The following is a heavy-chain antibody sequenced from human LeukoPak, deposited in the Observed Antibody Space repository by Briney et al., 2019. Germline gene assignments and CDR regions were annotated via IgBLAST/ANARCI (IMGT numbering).Heavy chain of an antibody. Sequence: PGGSLRLSCAASGFTFSIYYMSWVRQAPGKGLEWVANIKQDGSEKHYVDSVKGRFTISRDNAKNSLYLQMSSLRAEDTAVYYCTRVEETATTAAIIRKYSYYYYYMDVWGKGNTVTVSS. CDR1: GFTFSIYY. V-gene: IGHV3-7*01. CDR2: IKQDGSEK. J-gene: IGHJ6*03. D-gene: IGHD4-11*01. CDR3: TRVEETATTAAIIRKYSYYYYYMDV.